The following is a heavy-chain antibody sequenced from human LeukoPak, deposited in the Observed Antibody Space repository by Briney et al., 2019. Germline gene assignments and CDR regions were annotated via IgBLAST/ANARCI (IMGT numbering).Heavy chain of an antibody. CDR3: ARHFNGSYYALFDY. Sequence: PTETLPLAGSASGGAIRRGREDGIWIRQPAGKGLEWMGRVYNSGSTNYNPSLKSRVTISVDTSKNQFSLKLSSVTAADTAVYYCARHFNGSYYALFDYWGQGTLVTVSS. D-gene: IGHD1-26*01. CDR2: VYNSGST. CDR1: GGAIRRGRED. V-gene: IGHV4-61*02. J-gene: IGHJ4*02.